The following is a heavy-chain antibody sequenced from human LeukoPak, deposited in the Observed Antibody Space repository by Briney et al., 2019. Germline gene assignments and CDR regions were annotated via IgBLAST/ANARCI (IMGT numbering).Heavy chain of an antibody. CDR1: GYTFISHD. D-gene: IGHD2-15*01. CDR2: MHPNSGNT. J-gene: IGHJ4*02. V-gene: IGHV1-8*01. Sequence: ASVNVSCKTSGYTFISHDINWVRQATGQGLEWMGWMHPNSGNTGYAQRLQGRVTMTRNTSISTAYMELSSLRSEDTAVYYCARGGYCSGGSCYLDYWGQGTLVTVSS. CDR3: ARGGYCSGGSCYLDY.